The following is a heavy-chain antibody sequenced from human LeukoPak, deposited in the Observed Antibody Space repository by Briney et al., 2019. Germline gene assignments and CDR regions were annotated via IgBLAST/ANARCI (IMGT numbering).Heavy chain of an antibody. Sequence: GGSLRLSCAASGFTFSSYEMNWVRQAPGKGLEWVSYISSSGSTIYYADSVKGRFTISRDNAKNTLYLQMNSLRAEDTAVYYCGGGGGFETSFDYWGQGTLVTVSS. CDR2: ISSSGSTI. V-gene: IGHV3-48*03. CDR3: GGGGGFETSFDY. J-gene: IGHJ4*02. CDR1: GFTFSSYE. D-gene: IGHD3-16*01.